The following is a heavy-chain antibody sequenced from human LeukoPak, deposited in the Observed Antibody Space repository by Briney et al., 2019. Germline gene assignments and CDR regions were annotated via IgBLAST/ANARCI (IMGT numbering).Heavy chain of an antibody. D-gene: IGHD5-12*01. V-gene: IGHV1-69*13. CDR2: IIPIFGTA. Sequence: SVKVSCKASGGTFSSYAISWVRQAPGQGLEWMGGIIPIFGTANYAQKFQGRDTITADESTSTAYMELSSLRSEDTAVYYCATSGGYEKLKDWGQGTLVTVSS. CDR1: GGTFSSYA. CDR3: ATSGGYEKLKD. J-gene: IGHJ4*02.